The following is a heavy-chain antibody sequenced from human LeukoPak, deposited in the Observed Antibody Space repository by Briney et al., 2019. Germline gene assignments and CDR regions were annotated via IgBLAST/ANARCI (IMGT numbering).Heavy chain of an antibody. CDR1: GFTFSSYG. Sequence: GRSLRLSCAASGFTFSSYGMHWVRQAPGKGLEWVAVIWYDGSNKYYADSVKGRFTISRDNSKNTLYLQLNSLKAEDTAVYYCAQDQNMIVVVISNWGQGTLVTVSS. CDR3: AQDQNMIVVVISN. CDR2: IWYDGSNK. J-gene: IGHJ4*02. V-gene: IGHV3-33*06. D-gene: IGHD3-22*01.